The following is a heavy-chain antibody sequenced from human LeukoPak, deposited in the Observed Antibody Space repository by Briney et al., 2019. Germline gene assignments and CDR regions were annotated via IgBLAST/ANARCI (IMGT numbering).Heavy chain of an antibody. V-gene: IGHV3-21*01. CDR3: ARLSIAVAGLDY. CDR1: GSTFSSYS. Sequence: GGSLRLSCAASGSTFSSYSMNWVRQAPGKGLEWVSSTSSSSSYIYYADSVKGRFTISRDNAKNSLYLQMNSLRAEDTAVYYCARLSIAVAGLDYWGQGTLVTVSS. D-gene: IGHD6-19*01. J-gene: IGHJ4*02. CDR2: TSSSSSYI.